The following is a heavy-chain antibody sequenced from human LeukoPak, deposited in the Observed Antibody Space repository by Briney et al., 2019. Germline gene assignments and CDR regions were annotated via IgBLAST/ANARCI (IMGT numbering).Heavy chain of an antibody. Sequence: ASVKVSCKASGYTFTSYAMHWVRRAPGQRLEWMGWINAGNGNTKYSQKFQGRVTITRDTSASTAYMELSSLRSEDTAVYYCARGDYYDSSGYLDAFDIWGQGTMVTVSS. V-gene: IGHV1-3*01. CDR1: GYTFTSYA. CDR3: ARGDYYDSSGYLDAFDI. CDR2: INAGNGNT. D-gene: IGHD3-22*01. J-gene: IGHJ3*02.